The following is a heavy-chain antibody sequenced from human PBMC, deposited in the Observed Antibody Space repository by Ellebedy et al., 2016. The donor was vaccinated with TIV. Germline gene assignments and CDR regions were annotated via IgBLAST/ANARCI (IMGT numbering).Heavy chain of an antibody. CDR3: ARFLVAVDAFDI. J-gene: IGHJ3*02. V-gene: IGHV3-11*01. CDR1: GFTFSDYY. CDR2: ISSSGSTI. Sequence: GESLKISCAASGFTFSDYYMSWIRQAPGKGLEWVSYISSSGSTIYYADSVKGRFTISRDNAKNSLYLQMNSLRDEDTAVYYCARFLVAVDAFDIWGQGTMVTVSS. D-gene: IGHD5-12*01.